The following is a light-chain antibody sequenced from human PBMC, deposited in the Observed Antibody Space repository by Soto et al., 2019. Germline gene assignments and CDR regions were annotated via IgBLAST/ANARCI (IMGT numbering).Light chain of an antibody. CDR1: YSDGGGYNY. Sequence: QSVLTQPASVSGSPGQSITISCTGTYSDGGGYNYVSWCQQHPGKAPKLLIYEVTNRPSGVSNRFSGSKSGNTASLTISGLQAEDEADYYCSSYTSSSTEVFGGGTKLTVL. CDR3: SSYTSSSTEV. CDR2: EVT. J-gene: IGLJ2*01. V-gene: IGLV2-14*01.